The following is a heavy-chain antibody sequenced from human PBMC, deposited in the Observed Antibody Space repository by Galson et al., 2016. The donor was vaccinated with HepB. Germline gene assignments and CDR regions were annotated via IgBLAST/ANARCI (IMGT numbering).Heavy chain of an antibody. CDR1: GFTISTYV. D-gene: IGHD2-15*01. CDR3: AKTPKKGENGGLLNY. CDR2: ISTTGSTT. J-gene: IGHJ1*01. Sequence: SLRLSCAASGFTISTYVMTWVRQAPGMGLEWVSGISTTGSTTYYADSVKGRFTISRDNSTNTLYLQMRGLRADDTAVYYCAKTPKKGENGGLLNYWGQGILVTVSS. V-gene: IGHV3-23*01.